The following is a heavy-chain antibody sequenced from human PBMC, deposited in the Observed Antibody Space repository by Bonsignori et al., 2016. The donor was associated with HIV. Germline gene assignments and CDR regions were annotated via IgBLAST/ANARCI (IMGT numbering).Heavy chain of an antibody. J-gene: IGHJ4*02. CDR2: INPNSGGT. Sequence: WVRQAPGQGLEWMGWINPNSGGTNYAQKFQGRVTMTRDTSISTAYMELSRLRSDDTAVYYCARVITMVRELFPYWGQGTLVTVSS. CDR3: ARVITMVRELFPY. D-gene: IGHD3-10*01. V-gene: IGHV1-2*02.